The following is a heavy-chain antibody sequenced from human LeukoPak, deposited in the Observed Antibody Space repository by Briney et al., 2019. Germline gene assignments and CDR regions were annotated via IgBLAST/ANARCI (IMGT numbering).Heavy chain of an antibody. CDR3: ARGGDGDILTGLVFGY. V-gene: IGHV1-18*01. J-gene: IGHJ4*02. Sequence: ASGKVSCKASGYRFTSYGISWVRQAPGQGLEWMGWISAYNGNTNCAQKLQGRVTMTTDTSTSTAYMELRSLRSDDTAVYYCARGGDGDILTGLVFGYWGQGTLVTV. CDR1: GYRFTSYG. CDR2: ISAYNGNT. D-gene: IGHD3-9*01.